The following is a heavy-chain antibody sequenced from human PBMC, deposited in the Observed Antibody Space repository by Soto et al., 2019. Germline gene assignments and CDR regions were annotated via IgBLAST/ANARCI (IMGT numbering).Heavy chain of an antibody. CDR2: ISYDGSNK. CDR1: GFTFSSYA. V-gene: IGHV3-30-3*01. J-gene: IGHJ6*02. Sequence: QVQLVESGGGVVQPGRSLRLSCAASGFTFSSYAMHWVRQAPGKGLEWVAVISYDGSNKYYADSVKGRFTISRDNSKNTLYLQMNSLRAEDTAVYYCARDQDLYYYGMDVWGQGTTVTVSS. CDR3: ARDQDLYYYGMDV.